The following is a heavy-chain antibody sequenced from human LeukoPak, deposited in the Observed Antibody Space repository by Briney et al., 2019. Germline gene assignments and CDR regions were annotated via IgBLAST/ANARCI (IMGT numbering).Heavy chain of an antibody. D-gene: IGHD3-10*02. CDR3: AELGITMIGGV. Sequence: GGSLRLSCAASGLRFSDYYVSWIRQAPGKGLEWVPYISSSGSTIYYADSVKGRFTISRDNAKNSLYLQMNSLRAEDTAVYYCAELGITMIGGVWGKGTTVTISS. V-gene: IGHV3-11*04. CDR2: ISSSGSTI. J-gene: IGHJ6*04. CDR1: GLRFSDYY.